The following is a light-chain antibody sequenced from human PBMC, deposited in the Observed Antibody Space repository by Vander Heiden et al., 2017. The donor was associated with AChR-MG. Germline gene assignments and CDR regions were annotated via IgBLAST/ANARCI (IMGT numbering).Light chain of an antibody. J-gene: IGLJ1*01. CDR3: NSRDSRGNRYV. V-gene: IGLV3-19*01. Sequence: SSELTQDPAVSVALGQTARITCQGDSPGSYYASWYQQKPEQAPVLVIYGKNNRPSGIPDRFTGSSSGNTASLTIPGAQAEDEADYYWNSRDSRGNRYVFGTGTEVTGL. CDR2: GKN. CDR1: SPGSYY.